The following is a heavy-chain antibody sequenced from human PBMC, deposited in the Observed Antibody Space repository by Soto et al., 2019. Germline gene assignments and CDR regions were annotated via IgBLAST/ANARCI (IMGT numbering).Heavy chain of an antibody. V-gene: IGHV3-33*01. J-gene: IGHJ4*02. CDR1: GFTFSSYG. Sequence: GGSLRLSCAASGFTFSSYGMHWVRQAPGEGLEWVAVIWYDGSNKYYADSVKGRFTISRDNSKNTLYLQMNSLRAEDTAVYYCAREGDYGDYVWYFDYWGQGTLVTVSS. CDR2: IWYDGSNK. CDR3: AREGDYGDYVWYFDY. D-gene: IGHD4-17*01.